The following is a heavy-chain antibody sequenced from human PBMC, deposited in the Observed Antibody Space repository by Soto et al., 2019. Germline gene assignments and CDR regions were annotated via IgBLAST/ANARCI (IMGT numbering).Heavy chain of an antibody. V-gene: IGHV3-30*18. CDR2: ISYDGSNK. J-gene: IGHJ4*02. D-gene: IGHD3-10*01. CDR1: GFTFSSYG. Sequence: GGSLRLSCAASGFTFSSYGMHWARQAPGKGLEWVAVISYDGSNKYYADSVKGRFTISRDNSKNTLYLQMNSLRAEDTAVYYCAKDMGPRRFYFDYWGQGTLVTVSS. CDR3: AKDMGPRRFYFDY.